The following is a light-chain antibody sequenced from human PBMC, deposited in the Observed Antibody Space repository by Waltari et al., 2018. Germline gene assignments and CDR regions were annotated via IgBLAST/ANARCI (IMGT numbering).Light chain of an antibody. CDR3: MQGIHLLTWT. J-gene: IGKJ1*01. CDR2: EVS. V-gene: IGKV2-29*03. Sequence: ESEMTQSPHTFSFTPGLPASMCSHTSQCLLHSGGKTYLYWYLQKPGQSPQLLIYEVSSRFSGVPDRFSGSGSGTDFTLKISRVEAEDVGVYYCMQGIHLLTWTFGQGTKVEIK. CDR1: QCLLHSGGKTY.